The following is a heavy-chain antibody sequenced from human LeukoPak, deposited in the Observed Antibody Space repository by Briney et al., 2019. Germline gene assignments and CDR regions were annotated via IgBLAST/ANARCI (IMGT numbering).Heavy chain of an antibody. D-gene: IGHD3/OR15-3a*01. CDR1: GGSLHRSF. V-gene: IGHV4-59*01. Sequence: SETLSLTCVVSGGSLHRSFWTWVRQPPGKGLEWIGRIYSGGTTDYSPSLKSRLTISIDTSKNQFSLRLASVTAADTAVYYCGRRPAVDGPIDNWGQGILVAVSS. J-gene: IGHJ4*02. CDR3: GRRPAVDGPIDN. CDR2: IYSGGTT.